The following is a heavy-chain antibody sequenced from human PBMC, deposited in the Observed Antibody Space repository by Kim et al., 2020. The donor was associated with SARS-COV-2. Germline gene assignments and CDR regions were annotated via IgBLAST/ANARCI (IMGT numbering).Heavy chain of an antibody. V-gene: IGHV3-11*01. CDR3: VREEVLGGTYYYYMDV. D-gene: IGHD1-26*01. Sequence: AKRRFTISRDNAKNSLYLQVNSLRAEDTAVYYCVREEVLGGTYYYYMDVWGKGTTVTVS. J-gene: IGHJ6*03.